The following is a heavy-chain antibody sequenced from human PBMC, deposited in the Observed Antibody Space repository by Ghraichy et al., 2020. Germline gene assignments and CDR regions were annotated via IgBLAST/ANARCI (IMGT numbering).Heavy chain of an antibody. CDR2: MFHSGTI. CDR3: ARGTYGPGNYYYMDI. V-gene: IGHV4-59*01. Sequence: SETLSLTCTVSGGSTINSYWTWIRQSPGKGLEWLGFMFHSGTINYNPSLKSRVTISINTSKNQFYLKLNSVTAAATAVYYCARGTYGPGNYYYMDIWGKGTTVTVSS. D-gene: IGHD3-10*01. CDR1: GGSTINSY. J-gene: IGHJ6*03.